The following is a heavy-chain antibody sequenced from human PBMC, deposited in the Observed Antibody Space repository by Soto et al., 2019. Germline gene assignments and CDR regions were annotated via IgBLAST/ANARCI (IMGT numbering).Heavy chain of an antibody. Sequence: EVNVLESGGDLMQPGGSLRLSCVASGFTFSEYAMTWVRQAPGKGLDWVSSVSANGDITYYADSVKGRFTISRDNSNNTLLLQMNSLRAEDTALYYCARGDRGGSGSPASYFFSGLDVWGQGTTVIVSS. CDR3: ARGDRGGSGSPASYFFSGLDV. CDR2: VSANGDIT. CDR1: GFTFSEYA. V-gene: IGHV3-23*01. J-gene: IGHJ6*02. D-gene: IGHD3-10*01.